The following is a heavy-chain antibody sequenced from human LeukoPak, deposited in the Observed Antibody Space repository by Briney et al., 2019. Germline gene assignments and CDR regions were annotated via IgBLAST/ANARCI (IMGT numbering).Heavy chain of an antibody. CDR2: IYHSGSI. CDR1: GGSISSSSYY. J-gene: IGHJ4*02. CDR3: ARVGDYALKD. D-gene: IGHD3-16*01. V-gene: IGHV4-39*07. Sequence: PSETLSLTCTVSGGSISSSSYYWGWIRQPPGKGLEWIGSIYHSGSIYYNPSLKSRVTISVDTSKNQFSLKLSSVTAADTAVYYCARVGDYALKDWGQGTLVTVSS.